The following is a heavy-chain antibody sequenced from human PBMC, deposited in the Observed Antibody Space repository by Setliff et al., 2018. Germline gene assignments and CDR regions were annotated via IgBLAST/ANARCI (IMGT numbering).Heavy chain of an antibody. J-gene: IGHJ4*02. CDR3: ARGIAVAGFDY. CDR2: VYTAGGT. Sequence: SETLSLTCTGSGGSISSGSYWWSWIRQSAGKGLEWIGCVYTAGGTNYNPSLESRGTISVDTSKNQFSLELTSVTAADTAVYYCARGIAVAGFDYWGQGTLVTVSS. CDR1: GGSISSGSYW. V-gene: IGHV4-61*02. D-gene: IGHD6-19*01.